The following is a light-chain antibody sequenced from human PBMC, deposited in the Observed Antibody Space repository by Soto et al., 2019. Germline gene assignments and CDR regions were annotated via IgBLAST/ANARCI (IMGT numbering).Light chain of an antibody. CDR2: GAS. CDR1: QSVSTN. V-gene: IGKV3-15*01. CDR3: QQYNTWPPIT. J-gene: IGKJ5*01. Sequence: EIVMTQSPATLSVSPGERATLSCRASQSVSTNLAWYQQKPGQAPRLLIFGASTRATGIPARFSGSGSGTEFTLTISSLQSEDFAVYYCQQYNTWPPITFGPGTLLEIK.